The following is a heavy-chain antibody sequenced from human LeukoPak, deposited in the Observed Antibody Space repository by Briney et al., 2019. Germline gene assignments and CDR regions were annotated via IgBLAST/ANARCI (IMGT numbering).Heavy chain of an antibody. CDR1: GFAFSDYY. V-gene: IGHV3-11*03. CDR2: ISTGITYT. D-gene: IGHD3-10*01. CDR3: ATNWRGSGS. J-gene: IGHJ4*02. Sequence: PGGSLRLSCAASGFAFSDYYMSWIRQAPGKGLEWVSYISTGITYTNYADSVKGRFTISRDNAKNSVYLQMNTPRAEDTALYYCATNWRGSGSWGQGTLVTVSS.